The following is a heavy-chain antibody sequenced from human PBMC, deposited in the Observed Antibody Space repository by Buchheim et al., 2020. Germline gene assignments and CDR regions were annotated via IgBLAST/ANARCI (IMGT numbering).Heavy chain of an antibody. CDR2: INHSGST. CDR3: ARAYCGGDCYWVLWAGQRDAFDI. J-gene: IGHJ3*02. D-gene: IGHD2-21*02. Sequence: QVQLQQWGAGLLKPSETLSLTCAVYGGSFSGYYWSWIRQPPGKGLEWIGEINHSGSTNYNPSLKSRVTISVDTSKNQFSLKLSSVTAADTAVYYCARAYCGGDCYWVLWAGQRDAFDIWGQGT. V-gene: IGHV4-34*01. CDR1: GGSFSGYY.